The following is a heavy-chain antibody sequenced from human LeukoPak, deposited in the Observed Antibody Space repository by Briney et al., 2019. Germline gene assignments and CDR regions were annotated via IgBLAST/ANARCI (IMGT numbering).Heavy chain of an antibody. Sequence: KPSQTLSLTCAISGDSVSSNSAAWNWIRQSPSRGLEWLGRTYYRSKWYNDYAVSVKGRIAINPDTSKNRFSLQLNSVTPEDTAVYYCARAKGRSPLFDYWGQGTLVTVSS. CDR1: GDSVSSNSAA. CDR3: ARAKGRSPLFDY. V-gene: IGHV6-1*01. CDR2: TYYRSKWYN. D-gene: IGHD6-13*01. J-gene: IGHJ4*02.